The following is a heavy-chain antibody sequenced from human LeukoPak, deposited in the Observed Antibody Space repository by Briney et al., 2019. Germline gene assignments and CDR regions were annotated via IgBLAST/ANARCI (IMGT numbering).Heavy chain of an antibody. V-gene: IGHV1-69*06. CDR2: IIPTFGTA. Sequence: SVKVSCKASGGTFSSYAISWVRQAPGQGLEWMGRIIPTFGTANYAQKFQGRVTITADKSTSTAYMELSSLRSEDTAVYYCARLGEGDAFDIWGQGTMVTVSS. J-gene: IGHJ3*02. CDR3: ARLGEGDAFDI. CDR1: GGTFSSYA. D-gene: IGHD3-10*01.